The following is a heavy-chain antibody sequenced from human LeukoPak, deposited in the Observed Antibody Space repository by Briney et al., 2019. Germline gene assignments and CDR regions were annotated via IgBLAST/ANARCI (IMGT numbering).Heavy chain of an antibody. D-gene: IGHD3-22*01. J-gene: IGHJ4*02. Sequence: SETLSLTCTVSGGSISYYYWSWIRLTPGKGLEWIGYIYYSGSTNYNPSLKSRVTMSVDTSKNQFSLKLSSVTAADTAVYYCAAGFYDSSGYYYFDYWGQGTLVTVSS. CDR1: GGSISYYY. CDR3: AAGFYDSSGYYYFDY. V-gene: IGHV4-59*01. CDR2: IYYSGST.